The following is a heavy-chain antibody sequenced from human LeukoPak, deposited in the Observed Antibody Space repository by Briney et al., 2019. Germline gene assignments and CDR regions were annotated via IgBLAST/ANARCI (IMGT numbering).Heavy chain of an antibody. CDR1: GFTVSSNY. V-gene: IGHV3-23*01. Sequence: GGSLRLSCVASGFTVSSNYMSWVRQAPGKGLEWVSAISGSGGSTYYADSVKGRFTISRDNSKNTLYLQMNSLRAEDTAVYYCAIPQGQLGYFDYWGQGTLVTVSS. CDR2: ISGSGGST. CDR3: AIPQGQLGYFDY. D-gene: IGHD1-1*01. J-gene: IGHJ4*02.